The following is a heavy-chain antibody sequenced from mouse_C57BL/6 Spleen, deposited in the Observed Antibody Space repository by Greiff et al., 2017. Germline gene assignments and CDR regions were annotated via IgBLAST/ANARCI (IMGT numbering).Heavy chain of an antibody. D-gene: IGHD1-1*01. CDR1: GYTFTDYY. V-gene: IGHV1-19*01. J-gene: IGHJ2*01. CDR3: AREGVLLRYYFDY. CDR2: INPYNGGT. Sequence: VQLQQSGPVLVKPGASVKMSCKASGYTFTDYYMNWVKQSHGKSLEWIGVINPYNGGTSYNQKFKGKATLTVDKSSSTDYMELNSLTSEDSAVYYCAREGVLLRYYFDYWGHGTTLTVSS.